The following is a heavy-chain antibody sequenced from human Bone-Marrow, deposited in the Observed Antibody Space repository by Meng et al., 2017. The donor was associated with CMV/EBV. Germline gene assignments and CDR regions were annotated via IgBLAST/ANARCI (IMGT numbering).Heavy chain of an antibody. Sequence: ASVKVSCKASGYTFIAYYIHWVRLAPGQGLEWMGWIKPNSGDTTYAQNFQARVTMTRDTSISTAYMELRGLRSDDAAIYFCAKAGAKVVPTAIPRHYFGLDVWGQGTTVTVSS. CDR3: AKAGAKVVPTAIPRHYFGLDV. J-gene: IGHJ6*02. CDR1: GYTFIAYY. V-gene: IGHV1-2*02. CDR2: IKPNSGDT. D-gene: IGHD2-2*02.